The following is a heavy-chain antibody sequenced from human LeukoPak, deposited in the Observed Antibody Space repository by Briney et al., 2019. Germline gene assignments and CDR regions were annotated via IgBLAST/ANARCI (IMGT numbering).Heavy chain of an antibody. CDR3: ARGTLGELSSPGAFDI. Sequence: SDTLSLTCAVSGYSISSSNWWGWIRQPPGKGLEWIGYIYYSGSTYYNPSLKSRVTMSVDTSKNQFSLKLSSVTAVDTAVYYCARGTLGELSSPGAFDIWGQGTMVTVSS. J-gene: IGHJ3*02. D-gene: IGHD3-16*02. V-gene: IGHV4-28*03. CDR1: GYSISSSNW. CDR2: IYYSGST.